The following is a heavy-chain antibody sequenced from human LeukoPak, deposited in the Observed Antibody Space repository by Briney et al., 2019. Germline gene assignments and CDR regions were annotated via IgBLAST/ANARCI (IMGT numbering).Heavy chain of an antibody. V-gene: IGHV3-23*01. Sequence: HTGGTLRLSCAASEFTFGSYGMTWVRQAPGKGLEWVSAISVSDTNTYYADSVKGRFTISRDNAKNTLYLQMNSLRAEDTAVYYCARGASGWYAVDYWGQGTLVTVSS. D-gene: IGHD6-19*01. J-gene: IGHJ4*02. CDR3: ARGASGWYAVDY. CDR2: ISVSDTNT. CDR1: EFTFGSYG.